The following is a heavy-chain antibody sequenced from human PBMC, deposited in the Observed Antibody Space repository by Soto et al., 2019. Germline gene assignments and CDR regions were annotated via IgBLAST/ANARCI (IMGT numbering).Heavy chain of an antibody. Sequence: GPTLVNPTQTLTLTCTFSGFSLSTSGMCVSWIRQPPGKALEWLALIDWDDDKYYSTSLKTRLTISKDTSKNQVVLTMTNMDPVDTATYYCARIQRGEHGDYYYGMDVWGQGTTVTVSS. V-gene: IGHV2-70*01. D-gene: IGHD3-16*01. CDR2: IDWDDDK. CDR3: ARIQRGEHGDYYYGMDV. J-gene: IGHJ6*02. CDR1: GFSLSTSGMC.